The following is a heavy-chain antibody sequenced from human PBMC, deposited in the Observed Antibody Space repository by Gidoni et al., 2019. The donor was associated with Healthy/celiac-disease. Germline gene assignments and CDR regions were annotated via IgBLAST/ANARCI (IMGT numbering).Heavy chain of an antibody. Sequence: VQLVESGGGVVQPGRSLRLSCAASGFTFSSYAMHWVRQAPGKGLEWVAVISYDGSNKYYADSVKGRFTISRDNSKNTLYLQMNSLRAEDTAVYYCARARSHRSPYYYYGMDVWGQGTTVTVSS. D-gene: IGHD2-15*01. CDR3: ARARSHRSPYYYYGMDV. V-gene: IGHV3-30-3*01. J-gene: IGHJ6*02. CDR2: ISYDGSNK. CDR1: GFTFSSYA.